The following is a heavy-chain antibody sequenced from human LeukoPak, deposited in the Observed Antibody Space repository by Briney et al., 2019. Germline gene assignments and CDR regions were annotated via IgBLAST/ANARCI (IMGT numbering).Heavy chain of an antibody. D-gene: IGHD2-21*01. CDR3: AREYYGRALDP. CDR1: GYTFTGYY. V-gene: IGHV1-2*02. CDR2: INPNSGGT. Sequence: ASVKVSCKTSGYTFTGYYMHWVRQAPGQGLEWMGWINPNSGGTNFAQKFQGRVTMTRDTSISTAYMELSRLRSDDAAVYYCAREYYGRALDPWGQGTLVTVSS. J-gene: IGHJ5*02.